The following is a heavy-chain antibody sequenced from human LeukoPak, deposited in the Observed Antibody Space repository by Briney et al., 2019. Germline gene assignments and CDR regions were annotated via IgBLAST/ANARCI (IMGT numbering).Heavy chain of an antibody. V-gene: IGHV3-23*01. J-gene: IGHJ3*01. CDR3: AARARGDTAMVPS. CDR1: GFTFSSYA. CDR2: ISGSGGST. D-gene: IGHD5-18*01. Sequence: GGSLRLSCAASGFTFSSYAMSWVRQAPGKGLEWVSAISGSGGSTNYADSVKGRFTISRDNPKNTLYLQMNSLRAEDTAVYYCAARARGDTAMVPSWGQGTMVTVSS.